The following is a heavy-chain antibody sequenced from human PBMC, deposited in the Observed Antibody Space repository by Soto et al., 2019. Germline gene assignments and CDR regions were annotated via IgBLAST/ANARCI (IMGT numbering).Heavy chain of an antibody. Sequence: ASVKVSCKASGYTFTDYYMHWVRQAPGQGLEWMGWINPNSGGTNYAQKFQGRVTMTRDTSISTAYMELSRLRSDDTAVYYCARALSLGIAAHPWGQGTLVTVSS. CDR1: GYTFTDYY. J-gene: IGHJ4*02. V-gene: IGHV1-2*02. D-gene: IGHD6-6*01. CDR3: ARALSLGIAAHP. CDR2: INPNSGGT.